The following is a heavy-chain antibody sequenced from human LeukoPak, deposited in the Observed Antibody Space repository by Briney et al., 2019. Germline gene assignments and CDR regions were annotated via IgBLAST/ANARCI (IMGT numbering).Heavy chain of an antibody. CDR3: ARDQPGTYTLFST. J-gene: IGHJ5*02. D-gene: IGHD1-14*01. V-gene: IGHV3-30-3*01. Sequence: PGGSLRLSCAASGFSFSRYWMHWVRQAPGKGLEWVAYISFDGGNKYYADSVKGRFTISRDNSKNTLYLQMNSLRAEDTAVYYCARDQPGTYTLFSTWGQGTLVTVSS. CDR1: GFSFSRYW. CDR2: ISFDGGNK.